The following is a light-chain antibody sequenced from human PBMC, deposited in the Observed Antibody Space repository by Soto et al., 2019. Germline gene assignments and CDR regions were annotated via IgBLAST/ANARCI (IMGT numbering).Light chain of an antibody. CDR1: QSFSSTF. V-gene: IGKV3-20*01. Sequence: EILLTQSPGSLSLSPGDRATLSCRASQSFSSTFFAWYQQKPGQAPRLLIYGASSRATGIPDRFSGSGSGTEFTLTISSLQPDDFATYYCQQYNDYSWTFGQGTKVEIK. J-gene: IGKJ1*01. CDR3: QQYNDYSWT. CDR2: GAS.